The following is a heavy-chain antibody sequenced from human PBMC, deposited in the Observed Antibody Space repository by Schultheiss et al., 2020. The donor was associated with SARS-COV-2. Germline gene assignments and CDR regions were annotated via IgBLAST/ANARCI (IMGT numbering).Heavy chain of an antibody. CDR2: INHSGST. J-gene: IGHJ5*02. Sequence: GSLRLSCAVSGGSFSGYYWSWIRQPPGKGLEWIGEINHSGSTNYNPSLKSRVTISVDTSKNQFSLKLSSVTAADTAVYYCARARRDVLMVYAIPPNMRGWFDPWGQGTLVTVSS. V-gene: IGHV4-34*01. CDR1: GGSFSGYY. CDR3: ARARRDVLMVYAIPPNMRGWFDP. D-gene: IGHD2-8*01.